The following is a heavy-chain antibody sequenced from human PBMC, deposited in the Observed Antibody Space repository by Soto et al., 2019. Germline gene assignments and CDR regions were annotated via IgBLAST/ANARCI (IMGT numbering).Heavy chain of an antibody. D-gene: IGHD6-13*01. J-gene: IGHJ6*02. CDR1: GGTFSSYA. CDR2: IIPIFGTA. V-gene: IGHV1-69*13. CDR3: ARGNSSSWYVGLRGCYYYYGMDV. Sequence: SVKVSCKASGGTFSSYAISWVRQAPGEGLEWMGGIIPIFGTANYAQKFQGRVTITADESTSTAYMELSSLRSEDTAVYYCARGNSSSWYVGLRGCYYYYGMDVWGQGTTVTVSS.